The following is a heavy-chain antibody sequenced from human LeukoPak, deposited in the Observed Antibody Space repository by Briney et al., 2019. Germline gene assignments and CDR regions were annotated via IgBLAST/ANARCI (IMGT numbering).Heavy chain of an antibody. CDR3: ARGVDTAMITGGYNWFDP. D-gene: IGHD5-18*01. CDR1: GFTFSSYW. CDR2: INTDGSST. Sequence: GGSLRLSCAASGFTFSSYWMHWVRQAPGKGLVWVSRINTDGSSTSYADSVKGRFTISRDNAKNTLYLQMNSLRAEDTAVYYCARGVDTAMITGGYNWFDPWGQGTLVTVSS. J-gene: IGHJ5*02. V-gene: IGHV3-74*01.